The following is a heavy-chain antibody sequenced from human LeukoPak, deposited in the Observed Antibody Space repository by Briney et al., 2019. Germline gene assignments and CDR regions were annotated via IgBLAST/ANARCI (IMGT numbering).Heavy chain of an antibody. Sequence: GASVKVSCKASGYTFTGYYMHWVRQAPGQGLEWMGWINPNSGGTNYAQKLQGRVTMTTDTSTSTAYMELRSLRSDDTAVYYCARVQIRRELSLSAFDIWGQGTMVTVSS. CDR2: INPNSGGT. CDR1: GYTFTGYY. J-gene: IGHJ3*02. D-gene: IGHD3-16*02. V-gene: IGHV1-2*02. CDR3: ARVQIRRELSLSAFDI.